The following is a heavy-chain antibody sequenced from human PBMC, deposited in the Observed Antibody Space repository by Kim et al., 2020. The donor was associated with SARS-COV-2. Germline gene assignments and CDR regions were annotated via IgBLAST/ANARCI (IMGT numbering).Heavy chain of an antibody. V-gene: IGHV3-74*01. J-gene: IGHJ6*02. D-gene: IGHD2-15*01. CDR3: AVRWRESGGMDV. Sequence: TYYAASGKGRFTISRDKAKNTLYLQMNSLRVDDTAVYYCAVRWRESGGMDVWGQGTTVTVAS. CDR2: T.